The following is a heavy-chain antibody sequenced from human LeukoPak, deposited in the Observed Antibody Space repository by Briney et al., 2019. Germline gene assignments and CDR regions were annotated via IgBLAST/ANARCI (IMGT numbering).Heavy chain of an antibody. V-gene: IGHV3-49*04. D-gene: IGHD3-9*01. J-gene: IGHJ5*02. CDR1: GFTFGDYA. Sequence: PGGSLRLSRSASGFTFGDYAMSWVRQAPGKGLEWVGFIRSKTYGGATEYVTSVKGRFTISRDDSKSIAYLQMNSLKTEDTAMYYCTRAYDDVLPGDRWGQGTLVTVSS. CDR2: IRSKTYGGAT. CDR3: TRAYDDVLPGDR.